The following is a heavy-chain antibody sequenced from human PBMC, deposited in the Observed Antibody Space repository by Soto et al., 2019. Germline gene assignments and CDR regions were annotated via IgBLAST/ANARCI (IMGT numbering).Heavy chain of an antibody. V-gene: IGHV2-5*01. CDR2: IYWNDEQ. CDR3: AHRLPGPSGYDV. CDR1: GFSLTSGVVG. D-gene: IGHD6-13*01. Sequence: QITLKESGPTLVKPTQPLTLTCTFSGFSLTSGVVGVGWIRQPPGEALEWLALIYWNDEQYYNPSLRNRLTITRDTSKDQVVLTMTNMAPVDTATYYCAHRLPGPSGYDVWGQGTTVTVSS. J-gene: IGHJ6*02.